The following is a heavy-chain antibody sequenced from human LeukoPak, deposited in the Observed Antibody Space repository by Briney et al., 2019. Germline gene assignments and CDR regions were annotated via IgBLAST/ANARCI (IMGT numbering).Heavy chain of an antibody. Sequence: GASVKVSCKASGYTFTGYYMHWVRQAPGQGLEWMGWINPNSGGTNYAQKFQGRVTMTRDTSISTAYMELSRLRSDDTAVYYCARDQPGYNGYLFDYWGQGTLVTVSS. V-gene: IGHV1-2*02. CDR2: INPNSGGT. CDR1: GYTFTGYY. CDR3: ARDQPGYNGYLFDY. D-gene: IGHD5-12*01. J-gene: IGHJ4*02.